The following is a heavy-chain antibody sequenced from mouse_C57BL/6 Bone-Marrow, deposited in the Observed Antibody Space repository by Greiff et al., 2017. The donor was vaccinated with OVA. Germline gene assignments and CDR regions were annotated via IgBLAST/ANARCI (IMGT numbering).Heavy chain of an antibody. J-gene: IGHJ1*03. V-gene: IGHV1-63*01. CDR1: LSPFTHYF. CDR2: IYPGGGYT. CDR3: ARSMWLLRDWYFDV. D-gene: IGHD2-3*01. Sequence: VQLQQSGAELVRPGTSVKISCNASLSPFTHYFIGWAKQRPGHGLEWIGDIYPGGGYTNYNEKFKGKATLTADKSSSTAYMQFSSLTSEDSAIYYCARSMWLLRDWYFDVWGTGTTVTVSS.